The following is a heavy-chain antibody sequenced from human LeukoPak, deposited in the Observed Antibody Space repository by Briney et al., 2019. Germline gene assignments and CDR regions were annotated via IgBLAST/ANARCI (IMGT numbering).Heavy chain of an antibody. J-gene: IGHJ3*02. CDR2: IYYSGST. CDR1: GFTYSKYV. Sequence: GTLSISRAASGFTYSKYVMSRLIQHTGKGLEWIGYIYYSGSTNYNPSLKSRVTISVDTSKNQFSLKLSSVTAADTAVYYCARMGIASGIPALDAFDIWGQGTTVTVSS. D-gene: IGHD6-25*01. V-gene: IGHV4-59*01. CDR3: ARMGIASGIPALDAFDI.